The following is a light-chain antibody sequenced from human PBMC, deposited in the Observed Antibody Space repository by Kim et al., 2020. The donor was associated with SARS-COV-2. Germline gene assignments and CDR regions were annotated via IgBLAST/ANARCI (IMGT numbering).Light chain of an antibody. CDR2: AAS. J-gene: IGKJ1*01. Sequence: ASAGDRVTITCRASQGISNYLAWYQQKPGKVPKLLIYAASALQSGVPSRFSGSGSGTDFTLTITSLQPEDVAAYYCQQCKSAPWTFGQGTKVDIK. V-gene: IGKV1-27*01. CDR1: QGISNY. CDR3: QQCKSAPWT.